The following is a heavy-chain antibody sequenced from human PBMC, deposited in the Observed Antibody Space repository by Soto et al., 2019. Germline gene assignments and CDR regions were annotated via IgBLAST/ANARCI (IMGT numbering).Heavy chain of an antibody. D-gene: IGHD4-17*01. J-gene: IGHJ5*02. Sequence: SETLSLTCTVSGGSISSGDYYWSWIRQPPGKGLEWIGNIYYSGSTYYNPSLKSRVTISVDTSKNQFSLKLSSVTAADTAVYYCARDLRGWFDPWGQGTLVTVSS. CDR2: IYYSGST. CDR3: ARDLRGWFDP. CDR1: GGSISSGDYY. V-gene: IGHV4-30-4*02.